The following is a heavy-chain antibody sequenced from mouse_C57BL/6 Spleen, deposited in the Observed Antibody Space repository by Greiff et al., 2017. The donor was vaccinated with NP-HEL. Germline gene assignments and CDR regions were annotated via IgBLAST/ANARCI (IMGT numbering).Heavy chain of an antibody. CDR1: GYTFTSYW. CDR2: IDPSDGYT. Sequence: QVQLKQSGAELVKPGASVKLSCKASGYTFTSYWMKWVKQRPGQGLEWIGGIDPSDGYTNYNQKFKGKATLTVDTSSSTAYMPLSSLTSEDSAVYYCARSAYYGSNYWYFDVWGKGTTVTVSS. V-gene: IGHV1-50*01. D-gene: IGHD1-1*01. J-gene: IGHJ1*03. CDR3: ARSAYYGSNYWYFDV.